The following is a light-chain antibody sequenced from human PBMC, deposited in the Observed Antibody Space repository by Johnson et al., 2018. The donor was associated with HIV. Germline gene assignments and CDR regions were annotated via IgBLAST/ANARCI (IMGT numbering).Light chain of an antibody. CDR3: GTWDSSLSAGGYV. CDR2: DNN. J-gene: IGLJ1*01. CDR1: SSNIGRNY. V-gene: IGLV1-51*01. Sequence: QLVLTQPPSVSAAPGQMVTISCSGSSSNIGRNYVSWYQQLPGTAPKLLIYDNNKRPSGIPDRFSGSKSGTSATLGITGLQTGDEADYYCGTWDSSLSAGGYVFGTGTKVTVL.